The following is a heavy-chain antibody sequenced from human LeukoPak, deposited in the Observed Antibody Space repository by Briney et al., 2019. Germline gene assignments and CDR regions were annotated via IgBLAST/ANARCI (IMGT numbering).Heavy chain of an antibody. CDR2: INHSGST. Sequence: SETLSLTCAVYGASFSGYYWSWIRQPPGKGLEWIGEINHSGSTNYNPSLKSRVTISVDTSKNQFSLKLSSVTAADTAVYYCARRGRYDSIMRGFDYWGQGTLVTVSS. CDR1: GASFSGYY. J-gene: IGHJ4*02. V-gene: IGHV4-34*01. D-gene: IGHD1-1*01. CDR3: ARRGRYDSIMRGFDY.